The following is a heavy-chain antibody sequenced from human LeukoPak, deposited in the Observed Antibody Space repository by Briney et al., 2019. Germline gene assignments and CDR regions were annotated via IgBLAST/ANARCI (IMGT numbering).Heavy chain of an antibody. V-gene: IGHV4-59*08. CDR3: ARTTVASLVYWHFDL. J-gene: IGHJ2*01. D-gene: IGHD4-23*01. Sequence: SETLSLTCTVSGGSISSYYWSWIRQPPGKGLEWIGYIYYSGSTNYNPSLKSRVTISVDTSKNLFSLRLSSVTASDTAVYYCARTTVASLVYWHFDLWGRGTLVTVSS. CDR1: GGSISSYY. CDR2: IYYSGST.